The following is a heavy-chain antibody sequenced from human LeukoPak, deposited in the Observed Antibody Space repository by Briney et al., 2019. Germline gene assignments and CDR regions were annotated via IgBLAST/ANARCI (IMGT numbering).Heavy chain of an antibody. D-gene: IGHD3-9*01. Sequence: PGGSLRLSCAASGFTFSSYWMSWVRQAPGKGLEWVANIKQDGSEKYYVDSVKGRFTISRDNAKNSLYLQMNSLRAEDTAVYYCARGDDILTGYYSMDAGGAAYWGQGTLVTVSS. V-gene: IGHV3-7*01. CDR1: GFTFSSYW. CDR3: ARGDDILTGYYSMDAGGAAY. J-gene: IGHJ4*02. CDR2: IKQDGSEK.